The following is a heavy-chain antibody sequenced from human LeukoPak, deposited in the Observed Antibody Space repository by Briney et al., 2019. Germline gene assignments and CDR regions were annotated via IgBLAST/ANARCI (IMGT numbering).Heavy chain of an antibody. CDR1: GFTVSSNY. CDR2: IYSGGST. Sequence: PGGSLRLSCAASGFTVSSNYMSWVRQAPGKGLEWVSVIYSGGSTYYADSVKGRFTISRDNSKNTLYLQMNSLRAEDTAVYYCARGGILGCCSSTSCYLDYWGQGTLVTVSS. D-gene: IGHD2-2*01. CDR3: ARGGILGCCSSTSCYLDY. V-gene: IGHV3-66*02. J-gene: IGHJ4*02.